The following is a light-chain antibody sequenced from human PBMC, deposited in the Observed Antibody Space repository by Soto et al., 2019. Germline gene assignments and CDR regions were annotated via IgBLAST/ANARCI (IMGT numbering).Light chain of an antibody. CDR2: APS. J-gene: IGKJ5*01. CDR3: QQLHGYPIT. V-gene: IGKV1-9*01. Sequence: ILLTQSPSSLSASVGDRVTITCRASQGIDTSLAWYQQKPGKAPKLLIYAPSNFQSGVPSRFSGSGSGTHFTLTISSLQPEAFETYYCQQLHGYPITFGQGTRLEIK. CDR1: QGIDTS.